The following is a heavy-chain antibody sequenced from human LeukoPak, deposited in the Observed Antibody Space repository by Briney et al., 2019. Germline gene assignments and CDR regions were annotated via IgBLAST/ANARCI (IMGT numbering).Heavy chain of an antibody. CDR2: VYPGDSET. J-gene: IGHJ4*02. CDR3: ARHLGYYDSSGYTY. V-gene: IGHV5-51*01. Sequence: GESLKISCKGSGYSFTSYWIGWVRQMPGKGLGWMGIVYPGDSETRYSKSFQGRLTISSGESISTAYLQWGSLKASDTAMYYCARHLGYYDSSGYTYWGQGTLVTVSS. CDR1: GYSFTSYW. D-gene: IGHD3-22*01.